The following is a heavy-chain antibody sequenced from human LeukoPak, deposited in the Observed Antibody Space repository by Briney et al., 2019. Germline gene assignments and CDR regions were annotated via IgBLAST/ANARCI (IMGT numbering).Heavy chain of an antibody. Sequence: SETLSLTCTVSGGSINSHYWSWIRQSPGKGLECIGDIYYSGSTKYNPSLKSRVTISVDTPKNHLSLRLTSVLAADTAIYYCVRRDNTGWNYFDCWGQGILVTVSS. J-gene: IGHJ4*02. CDR1: GGSINSHY. CDR2: IYYSGST. D-gene: IGHD6-19*01. CDR3: VRRDNTGWNYFDC. V-gene: IGHV4-59*08.